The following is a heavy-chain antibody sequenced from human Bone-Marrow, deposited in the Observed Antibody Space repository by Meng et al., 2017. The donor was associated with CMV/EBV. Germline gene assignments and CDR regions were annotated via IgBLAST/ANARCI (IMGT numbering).Heavy chain of an antibody. CDR2: INCNRGDT. Sequence: ASVKVSCKASGYTFTGYKIHWVRQAPGQGPEWLGGINCNRGDTNYAQKFQGRVTMTRDTSISTAYMELSSLRSDDTAVYYCVRLAGGVDYWGQGTLVTFFS. CDR1: GYTFTGYK. J-gene: IGHJ4*02. V-gene: IGHV1-2*02. D-gene: IGHD3-10*01. CDR3: VRLAGGVDY.